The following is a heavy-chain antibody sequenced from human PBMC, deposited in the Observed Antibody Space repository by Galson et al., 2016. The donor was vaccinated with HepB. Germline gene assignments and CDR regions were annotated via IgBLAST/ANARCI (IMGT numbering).Heavy chain of an antibody. D-gene: IGHD2/OR15-2a*01. J-gene: IGHJ4*02. Sequence: SLRLSCAASGLTFSNRGMHWVRQAPGKGLEWVAADSMDGRRKFYADSVKGRFTISRDNSNNMLFLQMSSLRADDTAVYYCAKRHEYCPPVGCSVDSWGQGTLVSVSS. V-gene: IGHV3-30*18. CDR2: DSMDGRRK. CDR3: AKRHEYCPPVGCSVDS. CDR1: GLTFSNRG.